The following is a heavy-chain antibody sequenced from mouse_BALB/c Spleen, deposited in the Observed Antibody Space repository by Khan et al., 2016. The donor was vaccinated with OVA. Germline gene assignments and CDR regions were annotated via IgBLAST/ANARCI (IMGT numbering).Heavy chain of an antibody. V-gene: IGHV1-7*01. CDR3: TSHGNTYTWFGY. D-gene: IGHD1-1*01. Sequence: QVQLKQSGAELAKPGASVKMSCKASGYTFTNYWMHWVKQRPGQGLEWIGYIDPTTGYTEYNQKFKDKATLTADKSSSTAYMQLSSLTSEDSSVYYCTSHGNTYTWFGYWGQWTLVTVSA. J-gene: IGHJ3*01. CDR1: GYTFTNYW. CDR2: IDPTTGYT.